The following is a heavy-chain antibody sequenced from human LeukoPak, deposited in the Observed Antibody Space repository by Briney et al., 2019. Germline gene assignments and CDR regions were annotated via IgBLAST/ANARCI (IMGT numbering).Heavy chain of an antibody. D-gene: IGHD5-24*01. CDR3: ARSTRDGYTHYHDCYMDL. CDR1: GFSVTTNY. J-gene: IGHJ6*03. Sequence: GGSLRLSCAASGFSVTTNYMNWDRQAPGKGLEWVSVIYSGGHTYYTDSVKGRFTISRDTSNNTVYLHMSSLRPDDTAVYYCARSTRDGYTHYHDCYMDLWGKGTTVTVSS. V-gene: IGHV3-53*01. CDR2: IYSGGHT.